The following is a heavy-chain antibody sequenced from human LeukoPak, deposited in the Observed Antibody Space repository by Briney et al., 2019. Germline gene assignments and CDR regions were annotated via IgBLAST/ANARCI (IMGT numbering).Heavy chain of an antibody. CDR3: ARDSGYYDSGGYYWP. V-gene: IGHV4-59*01. CDR1: GGSISSYY. J-gene: IGHJ5*02. Sequence: SETLSLTCTVSGGSISSYYWSWIRQPPGKGLEWIGYIYYSGSTNYNPSLKSRVTISVDTSKNQFSLKLSSVTAADTAVYYCARDSGYYDSGGYYWPWGQGTLVTVSS. CDR2: IYYSGST. D-gene: IGHD3-22*01.